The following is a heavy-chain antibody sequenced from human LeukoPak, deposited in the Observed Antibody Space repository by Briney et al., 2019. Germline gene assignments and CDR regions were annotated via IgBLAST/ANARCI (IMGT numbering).Heavy chain of an antibody. J-gene: IGHJ4*02. CDR1: GFTLSSYS. Sequence: GGSLRLSCAASGFTLSSYSMNWVRQAPGKGLEWVSSISSSSSYIYYADSVKGRFTISRDNARNSLYLQMNSLRAEDTAVYYCARDGGYCSSTSCPLDYWGQGTLVTVSS. CDR2: ISSSSSYI. CDR3: ARDGGYCSSTSCPLDY. D-gene: IGHD2-2*01. V-gene: IGHV3-21*01.